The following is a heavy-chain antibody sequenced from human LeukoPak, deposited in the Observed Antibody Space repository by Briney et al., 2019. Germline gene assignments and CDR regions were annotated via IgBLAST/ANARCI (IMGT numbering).Heavy chain of an antibody. CDR1: GYTFTSYE. CDR3: ARDYYYDTSDHRSGYFDL. Sequence: GASVKVSCKASGYTFTSYEINWVRRATGQGLEWKGRANPGSGNTGYAQKFQGRVTMTRDTSITTAYMELSSLRSEDTAVYYCARDYYYDTSDHRSGYFDLWGRGTLVTVSS. D-gene: IGHD3-22*01. V-gene: IGHV1-8*01. J-gene: IGHJ2*01. CDR2: ANPGSGNT.